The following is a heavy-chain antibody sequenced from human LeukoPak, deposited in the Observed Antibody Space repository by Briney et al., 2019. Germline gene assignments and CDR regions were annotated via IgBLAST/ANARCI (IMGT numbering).Heavy chain of an antibody. J-gene: IGHJ4*02. V-gene: IGHV3-48*03. Sequence: GGSLRLSCAASGFTFSSYEMNWVRQAPGKGLEWVSYISSSGSTIYYADSVKGRFTISRDNAKNSLYLQMNSLRAEDTAVYYCAAPYSSSWYHFLDYWGQGTLVTVSS. D-gene: IGHD6-13*01. CDR1: GFTFSSYE. CDR3: AAPYSSSWYHFLDY. CDR2: ISSSGSTI.